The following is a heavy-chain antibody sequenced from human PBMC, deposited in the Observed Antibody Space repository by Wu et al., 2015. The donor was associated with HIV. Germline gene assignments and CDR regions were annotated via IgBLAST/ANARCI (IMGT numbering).Heavy chain of an antibody. Sequence: QVQLVQSGTEVKKPGASVRVSCKASGYTFSGYYLHWVRQAPGQGLEWMGWINPKSGGTNYAQKFQGRVTMTRDTSISTVYMELSRLIFDDTAVYYCARWAPRLIGVVTAIPGETFDIWGQGTMLTVSS. CDR2: INPKSGGT. V-gene: IGHV1-2*02. J-gene: IGHJ3*02. CDR3: ARWAPRLIGVVTAIPGETFDI. D-gene: IGHD2-21*02. CDR1: GYTFSGYY.